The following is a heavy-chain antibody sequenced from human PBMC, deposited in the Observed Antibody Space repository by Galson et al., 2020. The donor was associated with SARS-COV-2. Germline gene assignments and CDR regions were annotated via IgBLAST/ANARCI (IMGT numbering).Heavy chain of an antibody. CDR1: GGSISSGGYY. J-gene: IGHJ6*02. Sequence: SETMYITCTVSGGSISSGGYYWSWIRQHTGKGLEWTGYIYYSGSTYYNPSLKNRVTISVDTSKNKFSLKLSSVNAADTAVYYCARAFEAYGMDVGGQGTTVTVSS. CDR2: IYYSGST. CDR3: ARAFEAYGMDV. V-gene: IGHV4-31*03.